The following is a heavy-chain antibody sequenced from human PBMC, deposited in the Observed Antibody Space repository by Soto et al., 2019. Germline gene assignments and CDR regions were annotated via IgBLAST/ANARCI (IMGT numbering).Heavy chain of an antibody. CDR2: ISTSGSTI. CDR3: ARELAAAGSFDY. Sequence: GGSLRLSCAASGFTFSRYEMNWVRQAPGKGLEWISYISTSGSTIYYADSVKGRFTISRYNAKNSLYLQMNSLRAEDTAVYYCARELAAAGSFDYWGQGTMVTVSS. V-gene: IGHV3-48*03. CDR1: GFTFSRYE. J-gene: IGHJ4*02. D-gene: IGHD6-13*01.